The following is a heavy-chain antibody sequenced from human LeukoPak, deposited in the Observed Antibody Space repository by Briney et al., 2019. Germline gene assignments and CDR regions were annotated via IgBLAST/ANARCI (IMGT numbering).Heavy chain of an antibody. CDR1: GGSFSGYY. J-gene: IGHJ6*03. CDR2: INHSGST. CDR3: ARGRYCSSTSCYVRRYYYYYMDV. V-gene: IGHV4-34*01. D-gene: IGHD2-2*01. Sequence: PSETLSLTCAVYGGSFSGYYWSWIRQPPGKGLEWIGEINHSGSTNYNPSLKSRVTISVDTSKNQFSLKLSSVTAADTAVYYCARGRYCSSTSCYVRRYYYYYMDVWGKGTTVTVSS.